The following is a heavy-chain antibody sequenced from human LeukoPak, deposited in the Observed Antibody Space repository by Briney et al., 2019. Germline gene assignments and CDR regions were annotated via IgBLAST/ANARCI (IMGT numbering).Heavy chain of an antibody. D-gene: IGHD2-21*02. V-gene: IGHV1-8*01. CDR1: GYTFTSYD. CDR3: ARQTYCGGDCYSYYYYYMDV. CDR2: MNPNSGNT. Sequence: ASVKVSCKASGYTFTSYDINWVRQATVPGLELMGWMNPNSGNTGYAQKFQGRVTMTRNTSISTAYMELSSLRSEDTAVYYCARQTYCGGDCYSYYYYYMDVWGKGTTVTVSS. J-gene: IGHJ6*03.